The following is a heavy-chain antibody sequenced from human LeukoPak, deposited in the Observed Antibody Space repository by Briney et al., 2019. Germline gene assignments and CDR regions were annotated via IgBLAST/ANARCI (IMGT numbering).Heavy chain of an antibody. J-gene: IGHJ4*02. CDR3: AREVNGGDCLDY. V-gene: IGHV3-30*03. Sequence: GRSLRLSCAASGFTFSSYGMHWVRQAPGKGLEWVTLISYDATNKYYADSVKGRFTISRDNSKNTLYLQMNSLRAEDTAVYYCAREVNGGDCLDYWGQGTLVTVSS. CDR1: GFTFSSYG. CDR2: ISYDATNK. D-gene: IGHD2-21*01.